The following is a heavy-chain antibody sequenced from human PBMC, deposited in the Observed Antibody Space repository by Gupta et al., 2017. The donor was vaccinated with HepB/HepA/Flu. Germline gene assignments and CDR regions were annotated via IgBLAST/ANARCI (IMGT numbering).Heavy chain of an antibody. D-gene: IGHD3-10*01. CDR2: ISSDGSNK. CDR1: GFTFSSYA. CDR3: ANVPYYYGSGWSDY. Sequence: QVQLVESGGGVVQPGRSLRLSCAASGFTFSSYAMHWVRQAPGKGLEWVAIISSDGSNKYYADSVKGRFTISRDNSKNTLYLQMNSLRAEDTAVYYCANVPYYYGSGWSDYWGQGTLVTVSS. J-gene: IGHJ4*02. V-gene: IGHV3-30-3*01.